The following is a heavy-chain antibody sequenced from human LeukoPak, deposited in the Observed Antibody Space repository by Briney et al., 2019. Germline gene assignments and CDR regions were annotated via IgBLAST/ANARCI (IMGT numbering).Heavy chain of an antibody. D-gene: IGHD5-24*01. CDR1: GGSFSGYY. CDR3: ARCGWLHTTFSY. J-gene: IGHJ4*02. CDR2: INHSGST. Sequence: SETLSLTCAVYGGSFSGYYWSWIRQPPGKGLEWIGEINHSGSTNYNPSLKSRVTISVDTSKSQFSLKLSSVTAADTAVYYCARCGWLHTTFSYWGQGTLVTVSS. V-gene: IGHV4-34*01.